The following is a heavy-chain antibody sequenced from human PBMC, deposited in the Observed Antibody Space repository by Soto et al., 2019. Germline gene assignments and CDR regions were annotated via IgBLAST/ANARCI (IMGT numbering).Heavy chain of an antibody. D-gene: IGHD5-12*01. V-gene: IGHV3-33*01. CDR3: AREYSGYDTVDY. CDR2: IWYDGSNK. J-gene: IGHJ4*02. Sequence: PGGSLRLSCAASGFTFSSYGMHWVRQAPGKGLEWVAVIWYDGSNKCYADSVKGRFTISRDNSKNTLYLQMNSLRAEETAVYYCAREYSGYDTVDYWGQGTLVTVSS. CDR1: GFTFSSYG.